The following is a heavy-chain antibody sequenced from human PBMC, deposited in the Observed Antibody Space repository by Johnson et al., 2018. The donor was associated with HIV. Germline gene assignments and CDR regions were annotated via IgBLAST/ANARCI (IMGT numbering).Heavy chain of an antibody. CDR1: GFTFSSYW. CDR2: INSDGSRT. J-gene: IGHJ3*02. CDR3: ARRADAFDI. V-gene: IGHV3-74*02. Sequence: VQLVESGGGLVQSGGSLRLSCGASGFTFSSYWMHWVRQAPGKGLVWVSRINSDGSRTSYEDSVKGRFTISRDNAKNSLYLQMNSLRAGDTAVYYCARRADAFDIWGQGTMVTVSS.